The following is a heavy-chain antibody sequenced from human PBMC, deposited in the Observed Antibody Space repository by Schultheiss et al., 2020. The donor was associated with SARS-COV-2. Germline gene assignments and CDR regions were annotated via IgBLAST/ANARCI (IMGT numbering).Heavy chain of an antibody. CDR3: ARGPRFGEPD. V-gene: IGHV1-24*01. J-gene: IGHJ4*02. Sequence: ASVKVSCKVSGYTLTEKSIHWVRQAPGKGLEWMGGFDPEEGETIYAQKFQGRVTMTEDTSTDTGYMELSSLRSEDTAVYYCARGPRFGEPDWGQGTLVTVSS. D-gene: IGHD3-10*01. CDR2: FDPEEGET. CDR1: GYTLTEKS.